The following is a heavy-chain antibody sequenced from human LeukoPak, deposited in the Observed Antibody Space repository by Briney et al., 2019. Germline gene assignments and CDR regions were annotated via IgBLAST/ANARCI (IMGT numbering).Heavy chain of an antibody. J-gene: IGHJ5*02. CDR1: GFSFSNAW. D-gene: IGHD4-11*01. CDR2: IRSNSDGGTI. Sequence: SGGSLRLSCATSGFSFSNAWMNWVRQAPGKGLEWVGRIRSNSDGGTIDYAASVKDRFTLSRDDSKDTLYLQLNSLQTADTAVYYWATDSYDYTWGQGTLVTVSS. V-gene: IGHV3-15*07. CDR3: ATDSYDYT.